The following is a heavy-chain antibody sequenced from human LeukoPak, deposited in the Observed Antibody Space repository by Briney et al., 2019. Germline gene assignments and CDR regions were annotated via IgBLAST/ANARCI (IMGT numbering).Heavy chain of an antibody. CDR3: ARGRDSGSPYDAFDI. V-gene: IGHV1-2*02. J-gene: IGHJ3*02. D-gene: IGHD1-26*01. CDR2: INPNSGGT. Sequence: ASVKVSCKSSGYTFTGYYMHWVRQAPGQGLEWMGWINPNSGGTNYAQKFQGRVTMTRDTSISTAYMELSRLRSDDTAVYYCARGRDSGSPYDAFDIWGQGTMVTVSS. CDR1: GYTFTGYY.